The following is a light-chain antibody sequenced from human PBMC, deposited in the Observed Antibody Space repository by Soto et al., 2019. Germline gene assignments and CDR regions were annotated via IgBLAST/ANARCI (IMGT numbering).Light chain of an antibody. CDR3: QQRSHWPPLFT. CDR1: QSVSSY. Sequence: EIVLTQSPATLSLSPGERATLSCRASQSVSSYLAWYQQKPGQAPRLLIYDASNRATGIPARFSGSGSGTDFTLTISSLEPGDFAVYYCQQRSHWPPLFTFGPGTKVDIK. V-gene: IGKV3-11*01. CDR2: DAS. J-gene: IGKJ3*01.